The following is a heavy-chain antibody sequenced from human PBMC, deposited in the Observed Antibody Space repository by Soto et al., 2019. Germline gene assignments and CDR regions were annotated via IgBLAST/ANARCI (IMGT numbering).Heavy chain of an antibody. D-gene: IGHD2-15*01. CDR1: GGSISSGGYY. CDR3: ARDRGGGSDPLSWFDP. CDR2: IYYSGST. V-gene: IGHV4-31*03. J-gene: IGHJ5*02. Sequence: SETLSLTCTVSGGSISSGGYYWSWIRQHPGKGLEWIGYIYYSGSTYYNPSLKSRVTISVDTSKNQFSLKLSAVTAADTAVYYCARDRGGGSDPLSWFDPWGQGTLVTVSS.